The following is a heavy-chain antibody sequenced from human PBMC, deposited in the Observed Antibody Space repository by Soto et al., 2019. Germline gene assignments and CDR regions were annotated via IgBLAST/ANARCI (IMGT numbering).Heavy chain of an antibody. CDR2: IKSKTDGGTT. D-gene: IGHD2-15*01. J-gene: IGHJ4*02. Sequence: GGSLRLSCAASGFTFSNAWMSWVRQAPGKGLEWVGRIKSKTDGGTTDYAAPVKGRFTISRDDSKNTLYLQMNSLKTEDTAVYYCTVVVVVAAKAVFDYWGQGTLVTVSS. CDR1: GFTFSNAW. V-gene: IGHV3-15*01. CDR3: TVVVVVAAKAVFDY.